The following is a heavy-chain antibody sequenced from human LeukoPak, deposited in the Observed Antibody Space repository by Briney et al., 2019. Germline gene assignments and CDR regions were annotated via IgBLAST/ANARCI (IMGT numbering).Heavy chain of an antibody. J-gene: IGHJ4*02. CDR2: MNPNSGNT. Sequence: ASVKVSCKASGYTFTSYDINWVRQATGQGLEWMGWMNPNSGNTGYPQKFKGRVTMTRHTSISTAYMELSSLRSEDTVVYYCVLLDRSSWYGRIDYWGQGTLVTVSS. V-gene: IGHV1-8*01. CDR3: VLLDRSSWYGRIDY. D-gene: IGHD6-13*01. CDR1: GYTFTSYD.